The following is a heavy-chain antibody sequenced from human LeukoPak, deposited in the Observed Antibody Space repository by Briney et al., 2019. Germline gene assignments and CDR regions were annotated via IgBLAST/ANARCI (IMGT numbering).Heavy chain of an antibody. J-gene: IGHJ3*02. CDR2: ISSSSSYI. D-gene: IGHD4-17*01. CDR1: GGSISSYY. CDR3: ARADTVSYAFDI. Sequence: ETLSLTCTVSGGSISSYYWSWIRQPPGKGLEWVSSISSSSSYIYYADSVKGRFTISRDNAKNSLYLQMNSLRAEDTAVYYCARADTVSYAFDIWGQGTMVTVSS. V-gene: IGHV3-21*01.